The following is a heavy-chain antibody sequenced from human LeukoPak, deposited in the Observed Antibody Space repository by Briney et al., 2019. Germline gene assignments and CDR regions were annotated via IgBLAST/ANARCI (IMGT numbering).Heavy chain of an antibody. D-gene: IGHD2-21*01. CDR3: AREHGYYYMDV. V-gene: IGHV4-30-4*08. CDR1: GGSISSGDYY. Sequence: SETLSLTCTVSGGSISSGDYYRSWIRQPPGKGLEWIGYIYYSGSTYYNPSLKSRVTISVDTSKNQFSLKLSSVTAADTAAYYCAREHGYYYMDVWGKGTTVTVSS. CDR2: IYYSGST. J-gene: IGHJ6*03.